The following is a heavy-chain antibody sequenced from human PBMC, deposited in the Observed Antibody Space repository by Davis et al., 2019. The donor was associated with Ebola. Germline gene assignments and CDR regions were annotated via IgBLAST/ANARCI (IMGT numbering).Heavy chain of an antibody. V-gene: IGHV1-2*02. CDR1: GYTFSGDY. CDR2: INLKSGGT. Sequence: ASVKVSCKASGYTFSGDYMHWVRQAPGQGLEWMGWINLKSGGTNYAEKFQGRVTMTRDTSINTAYMELNGLRSDDTAVYYCARGRRVEALLSDYWGQGTLVTVSS. D-gene: IGHD2/OR15-2a*01. J-gene: IGHJ4*02. CDR3: ARGRRVEALLSDY.